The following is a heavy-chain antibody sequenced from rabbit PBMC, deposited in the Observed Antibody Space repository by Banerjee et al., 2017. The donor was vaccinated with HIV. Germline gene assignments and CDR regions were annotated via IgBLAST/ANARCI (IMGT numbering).Heavy chain of an antibody. CDR1: GFSFNKYY. D-gene: IGHD4-1*01. CDR2: VDAGSSGST. Sequence: QEQLEESGGDLVKPGGTLTLTCTASGFSFNKYYMWWVRQAPGKGLEWIAYVDAGSSGSTYYASWAKGRFTISKSSSTTVTLQMTSLTAADTATYFCARDLAGVIGWNFGLWGQGTLVTVS. J-gene: IGHJ4*01. CDR3: ARDLAGVIGWNFGL. V-gene: IGHV1S45*01.